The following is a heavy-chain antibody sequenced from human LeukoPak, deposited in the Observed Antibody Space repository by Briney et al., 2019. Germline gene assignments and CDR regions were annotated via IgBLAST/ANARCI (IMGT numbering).Heavy chain of an antibody. Sequence: SVRVSCKASGYTFNNYGISWVRQAPGQGLEWMGGIIPIFGTANYAQKFQGRVTITADKSTSTAYMEVSSLRSEDTTVYYCAGGRPRGYCSGGSCYHNFDYWGQGTLVTVSS. D-gene: IGHD2-15*01. CDR1: GYTFNNYG. V-gene: IGHV1-69*06. J-gene: IGHJ4*02. CDR2: IIPIFGTA. CDR3: AGGRPRGYCSGGSCYHNFDY.